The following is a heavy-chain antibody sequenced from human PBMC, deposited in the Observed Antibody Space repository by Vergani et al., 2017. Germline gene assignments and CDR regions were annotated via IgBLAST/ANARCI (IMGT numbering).Heavy chain of an antibody. CDR2: IIPIFGTA. D-gene: IGHD2-21*01. V-gene: IGHV1-69*18. CDR1: GGTFSSYA. CDR3: ARVPHIVVASYYYGMDG. J-gene: IGHJ6*02. Sequence: QVQLVQSGAEVKKPGSSVKVSCKASGGTFSSYAISWVRQAPGQGLEWMGRIIPIFGTANDAQKFPGRVTITADESTSTAYMELSSLRSEDTAVYYCARVPHIVVASYYYGMDGWGQGTTVTVSS.